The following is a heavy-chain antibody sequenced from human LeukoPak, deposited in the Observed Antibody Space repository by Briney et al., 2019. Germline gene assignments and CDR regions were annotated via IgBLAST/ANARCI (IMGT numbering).Heavy chain of an antibody. D-gene: IGHD6-19*01. CDR3: ARESHNSSGWYYYYYYYMDV. V-gene: IGHV4-4*07. J-gene: IGHJ6*03. CDR1: GGSISSYY. CDR2: IYTSGST. Sequence: PSETLSLTCTVSGGSISSYYWSWIRQPAGKGLEWIGRIYTSGSTNYNPSLKSRVTMSVGTSKNQFSLKLSSVTAVDTAVYYCARESHNSSGWYYYYYYYMDVWGKGTTVTVSS.